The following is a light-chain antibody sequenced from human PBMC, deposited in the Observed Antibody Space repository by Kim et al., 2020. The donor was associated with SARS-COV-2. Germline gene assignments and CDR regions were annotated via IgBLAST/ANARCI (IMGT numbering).Light chain of an antibody. CDR3: NSRDSSGNHYV. V-gene: IGLV3-19*01. Sequence: AGGQTVRSTCQGDSRISYYASWYRQKPGQAPVLVIYRKSDRPSGSTDRFSGSSSGNTASLTITGAQAEDEADYYCNSRDSSGNHYVFGTGTKVTVL. CDR1: SRISYY. CDR2: RKS. J-gene: IGLJ1*01.